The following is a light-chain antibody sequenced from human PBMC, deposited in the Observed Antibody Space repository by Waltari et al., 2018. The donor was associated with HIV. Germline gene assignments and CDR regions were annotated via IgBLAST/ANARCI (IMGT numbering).Light chain of an antibody. Sequence: SYEVTQPPSVAVSPGQTASITCSGYELGDQYTCWYQQKPGQSPLLVIYQDDKRPSGLPARFSASSSGHTATLTISGTLPMDEADYYCQAWGSTTSGVFGRGTKLTVL. CDR3: QAWGSTTSGV. J-gene: IGLJ2*01. CDR1: ELGDQY. V-gene: IGLV3-1*01. CDR2: QDD.